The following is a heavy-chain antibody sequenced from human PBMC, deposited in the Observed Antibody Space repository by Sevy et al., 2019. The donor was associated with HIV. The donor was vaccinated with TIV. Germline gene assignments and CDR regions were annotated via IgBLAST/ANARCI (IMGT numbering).Heavy chain of an antibody. Sequence: GGSLRLSCAASGFTFSSYGMHWVRQAPGKGLEWVAVISYDGSNKYYADSVKGRFTISRENSKNTLYLQMNSLGAEDTAVYYCAKSVGIFGVVREMGGYFDYWGQGTLVTVSS. V-gene: IGHV3-30*18. J-gene: IGHJ4*02. CDR1: GFTFSSYG. CDR3: AKSVGIFGVVREMGGYFDY. D-gene: IGHD3-3*01. CDR2: ISYDGSNK.